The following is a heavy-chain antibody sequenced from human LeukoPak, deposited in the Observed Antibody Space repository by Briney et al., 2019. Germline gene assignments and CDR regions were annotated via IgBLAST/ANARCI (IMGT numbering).Heavy chain of an antibody. CDR3: ATVSYYYDSSGYQGYFQH. CDR1: GYTLTELS. J-gene: IGHJ1*01. CDR2: FDPEDGET. Sequence: ASVKVSCKVSGYTLTELSIHWVRQAPGKGLEWMGGFDPEDGETIYAQRFQGRVTMTEDTSTDTAYMELSSLRSEDAAVYYCATVSYYYDSSGYQGYFQHWGQGTLVSVSS. V-gene: IGHV1-24*01. D-gene: IGHD3-22*01.